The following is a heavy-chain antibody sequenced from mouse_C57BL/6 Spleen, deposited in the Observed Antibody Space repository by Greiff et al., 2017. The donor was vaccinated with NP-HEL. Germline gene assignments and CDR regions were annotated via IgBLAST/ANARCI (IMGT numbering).Heavy chain of an antibody. CDR2: IDPSDSET. V-gene: IGHV1-52*01. CDR1: GYTFTSYW. CDR3: ATEVIYYGYVYAMDY. Sequence: QVQLQQSGAELVRPGSSVKLSCKASGYTFTSYWMHWVKQRPIQGLEWIGNIDPSDSETHYNQKFKDKATLTVDKSSSTAHMQLSSLTSEDSAVYYCATEVIYYGYVYAMDYWGQGTSVTVSS. J-gene: IGHJ4*01. D-gene: IGHD2-2*01.